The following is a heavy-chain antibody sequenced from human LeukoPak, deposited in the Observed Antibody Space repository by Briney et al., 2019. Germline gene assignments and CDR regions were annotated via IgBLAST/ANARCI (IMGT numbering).Heavy chain of an antibody. V-gene: IGHV4-38-2*02. CDR2: IYHSGST. CDR1: DYSISSGYY. J-gene: IGHJ5*02. D-gene: IGHD6-6*01. Sequence: SETLSLTCTVSDYSISSGYYWGWIRQPPGEGLEWIGSIYHSGSTYYNPSLKSRVTISVDTSKNQFSLKLSSVTAADTAVYYCVDYSTSSGWFDPWGQGTLVTVSS. CDR3: VDYSTSSGWFDP.